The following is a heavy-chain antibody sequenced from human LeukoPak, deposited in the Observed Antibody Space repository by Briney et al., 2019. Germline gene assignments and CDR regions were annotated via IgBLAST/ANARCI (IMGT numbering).Heavy chain of an antibody. D-gene: IGHD6-6*01. CDR2: ISSSRSYI. J-gene: IGHJ4*02. V-gene: IGHV3-21*01. CDR1: GFTFSSYS. CDR3: ARDEYSSSSADY. Sequence: GGSLRLSCTASGFTFSSYSMNWVRQAPGKGLEWVSSISSSRSYIYYADSVKGRFTISRDNAKNSLYLQMNSLRAEDTAVYYCARDEYSSSSADYWGQGTLVTVSS.